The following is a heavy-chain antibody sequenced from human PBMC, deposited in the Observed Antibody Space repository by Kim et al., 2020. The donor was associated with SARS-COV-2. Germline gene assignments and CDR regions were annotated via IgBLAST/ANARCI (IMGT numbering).Heavy chain of an antibody. CDR2: INHSGST. J-gene: IGHJ4*01. CDR1: GGSFSGYY. V-gene: IGHV4-34*01. Sequence: SETLSLTCAVYGGSFSGYYWSWIRQPPGKGLEWIGEINHSGSTNYNPSLKSRVTISVDTSKNQFSLKLSSVTAADTAVYYCARAVYYYDSSGYYSLHFD. CDR3: ARAVYYYDSSGYYSLHFD. D-gene: IGHD3-22*01.